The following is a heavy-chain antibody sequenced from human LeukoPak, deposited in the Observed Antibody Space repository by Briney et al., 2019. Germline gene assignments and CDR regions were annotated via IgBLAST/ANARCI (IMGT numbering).Heavy chain of an antibody. CDR1: GFTLSSYN. D-gene: IGHD3-22*01. CDR3: ARVTITMIVDYFDY. CDR2: ISTSSSYI. J-gene: IGHJ4*02. V-gene: IGHV3-21*01. Sequence: GGSLRLSCAASGFTLSSYNMNWVRQAPGKGLEWVSSISTSSSYIYYADSVKGRFTISRDNAKNSLYLQMNSLRAEDTAVCYCARVTITMIVDYFDYWGQGTLVTVSS.